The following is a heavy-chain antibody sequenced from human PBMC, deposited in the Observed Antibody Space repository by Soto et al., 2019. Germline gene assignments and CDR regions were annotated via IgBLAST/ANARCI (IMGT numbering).Heavy chain of an antibody. D-gene: IGHD3-9*01. CDR2: ISSSSSYT. J-gene: IGHJ3*02. CDR1: GFTFSDYY. Sequence: QVQLVESGGGLVKPGGSLRLSCAASGFTFSDYYMSWIRQAPGKGLEWVSYISSSSSYTNYADSVKGRFTISRDNAKNSLYLQRNSLRAEDTAVYYCVRDADILTGSDAFDIWGQGTMVTVSS. CDR3: VRDADILTGSDAFDI. V-gene: IGHV3-11*05.